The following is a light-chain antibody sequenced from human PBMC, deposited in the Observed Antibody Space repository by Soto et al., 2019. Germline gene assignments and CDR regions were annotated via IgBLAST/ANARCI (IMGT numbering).Light chain of an antibody. J-gene: IGKJ2*01. Sequence: ERVLTQSPGTLSLSPGERATLSCRASQSVSSSYLAWYQQKPGQAPRLLIYGASSRAIGTPDRFSGSGSGTDFILTISRLEPEDFAVYYCQQYGSSVYTFGQGTKLEIK. V-gene: IGKV3-20*01. CDR1: QSVSSSY. CDR2: GAS. CDR3: QQYGSSVYT.